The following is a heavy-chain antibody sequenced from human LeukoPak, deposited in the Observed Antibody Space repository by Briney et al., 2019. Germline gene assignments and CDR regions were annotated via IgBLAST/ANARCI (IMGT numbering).Heavy chain of an antibody. J-gene: IGHJ4*02. V-gene: IGHV1-2*02. Sequence: ASVKVSCKASGYTFTGYYLHWVRQAPGQGLEWMGWINANTGGTNYAQKFQGKFTMTRDTSITTVYMELSRLAFDDTAVYFCARIGYSSTFDYWGQGTLVTVSS. D-gene: IGHD6-13*01. CDR1: GYTFTGYY. CDR2: INANTGGT. CDR3: ARIGYSSTFDY.